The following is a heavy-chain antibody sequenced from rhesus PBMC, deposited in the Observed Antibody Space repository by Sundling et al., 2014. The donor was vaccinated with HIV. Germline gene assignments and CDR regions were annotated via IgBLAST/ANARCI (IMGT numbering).Heavy chain of an antibody. CDR3: ARRKFTVTISNDAFDS. V-gene: IGHV2-174*02. CDR1: GFSLSTSGMG. J-gene: IGHJ3*01. Sequence: QVTLKESGPALVKPTQTLTLTCTFSGFSLSTSGMGVGWIRQPPGKTLEWLAHIYWDDDKRYSTSLKSRLTISKDTSKNQVVLTMTNMDPVDTATYYCARRKFTVTISNDAFDSGAKGSGSPSLQ. CDR2: IYWDDDK. D-gene: IGHD3-9*01.